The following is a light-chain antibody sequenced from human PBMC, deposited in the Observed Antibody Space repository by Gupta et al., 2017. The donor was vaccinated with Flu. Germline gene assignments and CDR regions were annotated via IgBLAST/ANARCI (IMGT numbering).Light chain of an antibody. CDR2: DDS. CDR1: NIGIKV. CDR3: QVWDSRSEDGV. Sequence: SYVVTQPPSVSAAPGQTATITCGGNNIGIKVVHWYQQKPGQAPALVVYDDSDRPSGIPERFSGSNSGNTATLTISRVEAGDEADYYCQVWDSRSEDGVFGGGTKVTVL. J-gene: IGLJ2*01. V-gene: IGLV3-21*02.